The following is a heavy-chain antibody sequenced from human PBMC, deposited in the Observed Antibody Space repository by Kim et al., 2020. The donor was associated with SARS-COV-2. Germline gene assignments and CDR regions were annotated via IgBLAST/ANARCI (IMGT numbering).Heavy chain of an antibody. J-gene: IGHJ6*02. CDR1: GFTFSSYA. CDR2: ISGSGGST. CDR3: AKVRVATIEYYYYGMDV. V-gene: IGHV3-23*01. Sequence: GGSLRLSCAASGFTFSSYAMSWVRQAPGKGLEWVSAISGSGGSTYYADSVKGRFTISRDNSKNTLYLQMNSLRAEDTAVYYCAKVRVATIEYYYYGMDVWGQGTPVTVSS. D-gene: IGHD5-12*01.